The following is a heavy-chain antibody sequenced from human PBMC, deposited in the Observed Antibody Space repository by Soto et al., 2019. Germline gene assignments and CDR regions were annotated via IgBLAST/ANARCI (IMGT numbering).Heavy chain of an antibody. CDR1: GYSMTSGGYY. D-gene: IGHD2-2*01. J-gene: IGHJ6*02. CDR2: IYYSGGT. Sequence: QMQLQESGPELVKPSQTLSLICTVSGYSMTSGGYYWSWIRHLPGKGLEWIGYIYYSGGTQFNPSLTSRVSLSVATSKNQFSLRLSSVTAADTAVYYCATLLGSHQHYYFGIDVWGQGTTVNVSS. CDR3: ATLLGSHQHYYFGIDV. V-gene: IGHV4-31*03.